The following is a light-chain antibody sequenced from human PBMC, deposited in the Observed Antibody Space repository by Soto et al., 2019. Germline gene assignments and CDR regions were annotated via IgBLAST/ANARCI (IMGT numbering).Light chain of an antibody. Sequence: QSALTQPPSVSGAPGQRVTISCTGSSSNIGAGYDVHWYQQLPGTAPKLLIYGNSIRPSGVPDRFSGSESGTSASLAITGLQAEDEADYYCQSYDSSLSAFYVFGTGTKVTVL. CDR2: GNS. CDR3: QSYDSSLSAFYV. CDR1: SSNIGAGYD. V-gene: IGLV1-40*01. J-gene: IGLJ1*01.